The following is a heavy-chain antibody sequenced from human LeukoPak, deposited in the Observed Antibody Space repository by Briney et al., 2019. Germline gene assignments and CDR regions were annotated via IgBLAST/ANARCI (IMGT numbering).Heavy chain of an antibody. CDR2: FYPGDSDT. CDR3: AREGPGGVDY. V-gene: IGHV5-51*01. Sequence: GESLRISCKASGYSFTRYWIGWVRQLPGKGLEWIGIFYPGDSDTRYSPSFQGQVTISADKSISIAYLQWSSLKASDTAMYYCAREGPGGVDYWGQGTLVTVSS. CDR1: GYSFTRYW. J-gene: IGHJ4*02. D-gene: IGHD3-10*01.